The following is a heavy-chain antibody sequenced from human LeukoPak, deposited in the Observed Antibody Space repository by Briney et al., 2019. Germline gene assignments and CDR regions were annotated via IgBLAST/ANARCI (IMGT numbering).Heavy chain of an antibody. V-gene: IGHV4-31*03. CDR2: IYYSGST. D-gene: IGHD2-15*01. Sequence: PSQTLSLNCTVSGGSISSGGYYWSWLRQHPGKGLEWIGYIYYSGSTYYNPSLKSRVTISVDTSKNQFSLKLSSVTAADTAVYYCARDAEEYCSGGSCYRIDPWGQGTLVTVSS. CDR1: GGSISSGGYY. CDR3: ARDAEEYCSGGSCYRIDP. J-gene: IGHJ5*02.